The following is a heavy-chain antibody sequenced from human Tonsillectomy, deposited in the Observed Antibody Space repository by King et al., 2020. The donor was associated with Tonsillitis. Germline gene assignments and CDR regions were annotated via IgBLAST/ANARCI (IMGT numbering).Heavy chain of an antibody. Sequence: VQLVESGGGLVRPGGSLRLSCTASGFSFRSFNMHWVRQAPGKGLEWVASISKSKSYIYYAGSVQGRFTISRDNAKSSLYLQMNGLRDEDTAVYYWARPRVDDSADNGYWGQGTLVTVSS. CDR1: GFSFRSFN. J-gene: IGHJ4*02. D-gene: IGHD3-3*01. V-gene: IGHV3-21*01. CDR3: ARPRVDDSADNGY. CDR2: ISKSKSYI.